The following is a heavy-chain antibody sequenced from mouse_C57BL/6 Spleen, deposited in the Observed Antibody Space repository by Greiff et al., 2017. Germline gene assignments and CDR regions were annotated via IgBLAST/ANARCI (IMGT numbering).Heavy chain of an antibody. V-gene: IGHV5-17*01. CDR2: ISSGSSTI. J-gene: IGHJ1*03. CDR1: GFTFSDYG. Sequence: EVKVVESGGGLVKPGGSLKLSCAASGFTFSDYGMHWVRQAPEKGLEWVAYISSGSSTIYYADTVKGRFTISRDNAKNTLFLQMTSLRSEDTAMYYCARGFRGYFDVWGTGTTVTVSS. CDR3: ARGFRGYFDV.